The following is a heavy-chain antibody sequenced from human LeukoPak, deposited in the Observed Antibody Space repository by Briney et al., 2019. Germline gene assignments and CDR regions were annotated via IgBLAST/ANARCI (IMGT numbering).Heavy chain of an antibody. D-gene: IGHD1-26*01. J-gene: IGHJ4*02. Sequence: PGGSLRLSCAASGFRFGDYWMTWARHIPGKGLEWVANIKQDGAEKHYAESVEGRFIISRDNPKNSLYLEMDSLKVEDTAVYYCARVGAWDLQRVFEYWGQGTLVTVSS. CDR3: ARVGAWDLQRVFEY. CDR2: IKQDGAEK. V-gene: IGHV3-7*01. CDR1: GFRFGDYW.